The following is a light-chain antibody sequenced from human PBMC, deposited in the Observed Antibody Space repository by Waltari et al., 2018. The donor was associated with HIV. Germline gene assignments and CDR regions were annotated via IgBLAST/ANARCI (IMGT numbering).Light chain of an antibody. CDR3: QQYNNWLT. CDR2: DAS. CDR1: QNVSSA. Sequence: VMTQSPATLSVSPGDRATISCRASQNVSSALAWYQQKPGQAPRLLIFDASTRATGIPARFSGTGSGTDFTLTISSLQSEDFAVYYCQQYNNWLTFGGGTKVEI. J-gene: IGKJ4*01. V-gene: IGKV3-15*01.